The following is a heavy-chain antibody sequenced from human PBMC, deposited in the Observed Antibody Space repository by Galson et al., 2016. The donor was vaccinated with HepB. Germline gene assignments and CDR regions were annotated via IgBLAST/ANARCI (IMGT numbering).Heavy chain of an antibody. Sequence: WVRQAPGKGLEWVSSISGSYYTNYADSVKGRFTISRDNAKNSVYLQINSLRAEDTAVYYCASDTLVVSRGVIFYMDVWGKGTTVTVAS. V-gene: IGHV3-69-1*01. CDR3: ASDTLVVSRGVIFYMDV. CDR2: ISGSYYT. J-gene: IGHJ6*03. D-gene: IGHD3-10*01.